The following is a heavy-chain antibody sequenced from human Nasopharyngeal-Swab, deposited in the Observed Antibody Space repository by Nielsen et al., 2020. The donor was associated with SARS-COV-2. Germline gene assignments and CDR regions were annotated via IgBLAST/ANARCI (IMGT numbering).Heavy chain of an antibody. CDR3: ARRRGYSGYAYLDY. CDR2: IYYSGST. Sequence: WIRQPPGKGLEWIGSIYYSGSTYYNPSLKSRVTISVDTSKNQSSLKLSSVTAADTAVYYCARRRGYSGYAYLDYWGQGTLVTVSS. V-gene: IGHV4-39*01. J-gene: IGHJ4*02. D-gene: IGHD5-12*01.